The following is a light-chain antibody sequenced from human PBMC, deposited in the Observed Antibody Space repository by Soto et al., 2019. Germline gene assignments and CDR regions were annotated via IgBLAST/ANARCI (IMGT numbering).Light chain of an antibody. V-gene: IGLV2-14*01. Sequence: QSALNQPASVSGSPGPSITISCTGTSGDVGGYNSVSWFQQHPGKAHQLIIYEVSNRPSGVSNRFSGSKSGNTASLTISGLQAEDETDYYCSSYTSTSAGVFGGGTKVTV. CDR3: SSYTSTSAGV. J-gene: IGLJ3*02. CDR2: EVS. CDR1: SGDVGGYNS.